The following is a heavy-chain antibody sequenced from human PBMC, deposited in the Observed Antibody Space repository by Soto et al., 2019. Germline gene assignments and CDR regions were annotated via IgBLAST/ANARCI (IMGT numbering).Heavy chain of an antibody. CDR3: AGSIPQVVPAAIPDYYGMDV. V-gene: IGHV5-51*01. J-gene: IGHJ6*02. CDR2: IYPGDSDT. D-gene: IGHD2-2*01. Sequence: PGESLKISCKGSGYSFTSYWIGWVRQMPGKGLEWMGIIYPGDSDTRYSPSFQGQVTISADKSISTAYLRWSSLKASDTAMYYCAGSIPQVVPAAIPDYYGMDVWGQGTTVTVSS. CDR1: GYSFTSYW.